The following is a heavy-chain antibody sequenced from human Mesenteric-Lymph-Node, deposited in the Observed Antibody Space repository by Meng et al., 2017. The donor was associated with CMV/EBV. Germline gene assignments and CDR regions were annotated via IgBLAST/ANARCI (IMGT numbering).Heavy chain of an antibody. D-gene: IGHD3-10*01. CDR2: INPNSGGT. CDR3: VRDVVLRGFDY. V-gene: IGHV1-2*02. Sequence: ASVKVSCKASGYTFTDYYIHWVRQAPGQGLEWMGWINPNSGGTNDAQNFQGRVTMTRDTSISTAYMELNRLRSDDTAVYYCVRDVVLRGFDYWGQGTLVTVSS. CDR1: GYTFTDYY. J-gene: IGHJ4*02.